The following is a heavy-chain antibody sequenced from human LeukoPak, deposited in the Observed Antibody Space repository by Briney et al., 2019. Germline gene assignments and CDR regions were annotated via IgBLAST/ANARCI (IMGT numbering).Heavy chain of an antibody. CDR1: GFTFGCYA. Sequence: QPGGSLRLSCAASGFTFGCYAMSWVRQAPGKGLEWVSAISGSGGSTYYADSVKGRFTISRDNSKNTLYLQMNSLRAEDTAVYYCANSLVSSSAWFDPWGQGTLVTVSS. D-gene: IGHD6-6*01. CDR2: ISGSGGST. J-gene: IGHJ5*02. CDR3: ANSLVSSSAWFDP. V-gene: IGHV3-23*01.